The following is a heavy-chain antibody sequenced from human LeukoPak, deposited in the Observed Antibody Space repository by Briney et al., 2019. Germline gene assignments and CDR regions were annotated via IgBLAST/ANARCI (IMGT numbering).Heavy chain of an antibody. CDR3: ARELVAGTLGWFDP. V-gene: IGHV1-3*03. D-gene: IGHD6-19*01. CDR1: GYTFTSYA. J-gene: IGHJ5*02. Sequence: ASVKVSCKASGYTFTSYAMHWVRQAPGQRLEWMGWINAGNGNTKYSQEFQGRVTITRDTSASTAYMELSSLRSEDMAVYYCARELVAGTLGWFDPWGQGTLVTVSS. CDR2: INAGNGNT.